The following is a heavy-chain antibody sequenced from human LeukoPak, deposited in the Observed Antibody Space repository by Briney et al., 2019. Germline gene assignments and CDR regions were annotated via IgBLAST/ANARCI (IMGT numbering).Heavy chain of an antibody. Sequence: KSGGSLRLSCAASGFTFSNAWMSWVRQAPGKGLEWVGRIKSKTDGGTTDYAAPVKGRFTISRDDSKNTLYLQMNSLKTEDTAVYYCTTDLLPDIVVVVAATLFDYWGQGTLVTVSS. CDR1: GFTFSNAW. J-gene: IGHJ4*02. D-gene: IGHD2-15*01. CDR2: IKSKTDGGTT. V-gene: IGHV3-15*01. CDR3: TTDLLPDIVVVVAATLFDY.